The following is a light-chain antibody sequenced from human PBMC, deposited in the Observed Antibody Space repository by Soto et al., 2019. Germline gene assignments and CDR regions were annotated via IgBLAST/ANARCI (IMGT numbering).Light chain of an antibody. V-gene: IGKV3-15*01. J-gene: IGKJ4*01. Sequence: EIVMTQSPATLSVSPGETATLSCRASQSVSYNLAWYQQKPGQGPRLLIYGAFTRATGIPARFSGSGSGTEFTRTISSLQSEDVAVYYCQQYKNWPPLTFGGGTKVEIK. CDR1: QSVSYN. CDR2: GAF. CDR3: QQYKNWPPLT.